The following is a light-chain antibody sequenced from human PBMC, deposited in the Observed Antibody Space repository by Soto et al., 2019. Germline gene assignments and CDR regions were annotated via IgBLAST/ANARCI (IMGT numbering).Light chain of an antibody. CDR3: QQADTFPLT. CDR1: QGISSW. V-gene: IGKV1-12*01. CDR2: AAS. J-gene: IGKJ4*01. Sequence: DIQMTQSPSSVSASVGDRVTITCRASQGISSWVAWYQQKPGKAPNLLIYAASSLQSGVPSRFSGSGSGTHFTLTISSLQPEDFAPYYCQQADTFPLTFGGGTKVEIK.